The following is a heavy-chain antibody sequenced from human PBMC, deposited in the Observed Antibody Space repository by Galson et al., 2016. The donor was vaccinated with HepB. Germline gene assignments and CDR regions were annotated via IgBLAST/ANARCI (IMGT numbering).Heavy chain of an antibody. D-gene: IGHD3-22*01. CDR2: VYYSGST. J-gene: IGHJ4*02. V-gene: IGHV4-39*01. CDR1: SGSISSTSYY. Sequence: SSGSISSTSYYWGWIRQPPGKGLEWIASVYYSGSTYYNPSLKSRVTLFVDTSKNQFSLKLSSVTAADTAVYYCARLRVYYDNSGYYYSRLFFDYWGQGTLVTVSS. CDR3: ARLRVYYDNSGYYYSRLFFDY.